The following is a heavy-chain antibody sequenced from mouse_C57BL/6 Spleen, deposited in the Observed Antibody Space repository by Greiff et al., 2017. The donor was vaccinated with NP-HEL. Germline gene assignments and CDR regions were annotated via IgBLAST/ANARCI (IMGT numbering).Heavy chain of an antibody. Sequence: QVQLQQPGTELVKPGASVKLSCKASGYTFTSYWMHWVKQRPGQGLEWIGNINPSNGGSTYNEKFKSKATLTVDKSSSTAYMQLSSLTYEDTEVYYSARTFYGNYDYWGQGTTLTVSS. CDR1: GYTFTSYW. CDR2: INPSNGGS. V-gene: IGHV1-53*01. J-gene: IGHJ2*01. CDR3: ARTFYGNYDY. D-gene: IGHD2-10*01.